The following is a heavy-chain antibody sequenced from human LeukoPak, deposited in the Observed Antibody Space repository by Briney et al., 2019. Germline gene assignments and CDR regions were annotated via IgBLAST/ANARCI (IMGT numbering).Heavy chain of an antibody. Sequence: PSETLSLTCTVSGGSISSSSYYWGWIRQPPGKGLEWIGSIYYSGSTYYNPSLKSRVTISVDTSKNQFSLKLSSVTAADTAVYYCARHDSVSWPIFGPWGQGTLVTVSS. D-gene: IGHD3-3*01. J-gene: IGHJ5*02. CDR1: GGSISSSSYY. CDR2: IYYSGST. V-gene: IGHV4-39*01. CDR3: ARHDSVSWPIFGP.